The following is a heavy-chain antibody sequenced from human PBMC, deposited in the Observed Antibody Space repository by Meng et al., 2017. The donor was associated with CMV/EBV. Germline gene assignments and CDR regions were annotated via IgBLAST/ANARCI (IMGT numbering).Heavy chain of an antibody. Sequence: GESLKISCAASGFTFSSYSMNWVRQAPGKGLEWVSSISSSSSYIYYADSVKGRFTISRDNAKNSLYLQMNSLRAEDTAVYYCAREGYDFWSGVFDYWDQGTLVTVSS. CDR1: GFTFSSYS. CDR2: ISSSSSYI. CDR3: AREGYDFWSGVFDY. J-gene: IGHJ4*02. D-gene: IGHD3-3*01. V-gene: IGHV3-21*01.